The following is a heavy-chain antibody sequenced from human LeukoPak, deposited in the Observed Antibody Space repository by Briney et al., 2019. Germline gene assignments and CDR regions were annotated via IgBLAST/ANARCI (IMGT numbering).Heavy chain of an antibody. Sequence: GGSLRLSCAASGFTFSSYSMNWVRQAPGKGLEWVSSISSSSSYIYYADSVKGRFTISRDNAKNSLYLQMNSLRAEDTAVYYRARDEQLVAFDIWGQGTMVTVSS. CDR2: ISSSSSYI. D-gene: IGHD6-6*01. CDR1: GFTFSSYS. CDR3: ARDEQLVAFDI. V-gene: IGHV3-21*01. J-gene: IGHJ3*02.